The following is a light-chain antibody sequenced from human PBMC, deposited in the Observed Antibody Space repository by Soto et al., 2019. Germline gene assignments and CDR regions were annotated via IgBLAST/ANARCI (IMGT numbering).Light chain of an antibody. Sequence: DIQMTQSPSTLSASVGDRVIITCRASQSISTWLAWHQQKPGKAPKILISKASSLESGVPSRFSGSGSGTEFNLTISRLQTEDFATYSCLQYYNVTITFGQGTRREI. J-gene: IGKJ5*01. V-gene: IGKV1-5*03. CDR3: LQYYNVTIT. CDR2: KAS. CDR1: QSISTW.